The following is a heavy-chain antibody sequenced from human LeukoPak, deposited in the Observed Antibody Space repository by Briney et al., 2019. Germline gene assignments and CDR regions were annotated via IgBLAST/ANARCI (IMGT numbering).Heavy chain of an antibody. J-gene: IGHJ6*02. V-gene: IGHV4-34*01. CDR2: INHSGST. CDR3: AKSYGMDV. CDR1: GGSFSGYS. Sequence: KASETLSLTCAVYGGSFSGYSWSWIRQPPGKGLEWIGEINHSGSTNYNPSLKSRVTISVDTSKNQFSLKLSSVTAADTAVYYCAKSYGMDVWGQGTTVTVSS.